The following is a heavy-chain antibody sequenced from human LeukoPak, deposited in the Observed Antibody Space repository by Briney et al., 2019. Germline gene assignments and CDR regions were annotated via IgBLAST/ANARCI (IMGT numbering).Heavy chain of an antibody. D-gene: IGHD1-14*01. CDR2: VRDNGKS. CDR1: GGSITGYY. V-gene: IGHV4-59*08. Sequence: NASETLSLTCTVSGGSITGYYWSWIRQPPGKGLEWIAYVRDNGKSNYNPSLKSRVTISVDTRNNQISLRLNFVTAADTAIYYCARQPAGTAAFDIWGLGTMVTVSS. J-gene: IGHJ3*02. CDR3: ARQPAGTAAFDI.